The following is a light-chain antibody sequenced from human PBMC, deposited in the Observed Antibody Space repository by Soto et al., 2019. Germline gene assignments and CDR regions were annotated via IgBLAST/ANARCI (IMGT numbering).Light chain of an antibody. CDR1: KTISGW. J-gene: IGKJ1*01. Sequence: DIQMTQSPSTLSGSVGDRVTITGRAGKTISGWLAWYQQKPGKAPKLLIYKASTLKSGVPSRFSGSGSGTEFTLTISSLQPDDFATYYCQHYNSYSEAFGQGTKVELK. CDR2: KAS. CDR3: QHYNSYSEA. V-gene: IGKV1-5*03.